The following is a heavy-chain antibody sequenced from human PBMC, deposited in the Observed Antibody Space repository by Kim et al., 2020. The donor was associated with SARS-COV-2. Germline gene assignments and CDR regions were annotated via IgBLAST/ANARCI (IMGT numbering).Heavy chain of an antibody. CDR1: GYSFKTYA. D-gene: IGHD2-21*02. V-gene: IGHV7-4-1*02. Sequence: ASVKVSCKASGYSFKTYAMNWVRQAPGQGLEWMGWINTNTGNPMYAQGFTGRFVFSLDTFVSTAYLQISSLKAEDTAVYYCARDVRGGDVIDYWGQGTLVTVSS. CDR3: ARDVRGGDVIDY. CDR2: INTNTGNP. J-gene: IGHJ4*02.